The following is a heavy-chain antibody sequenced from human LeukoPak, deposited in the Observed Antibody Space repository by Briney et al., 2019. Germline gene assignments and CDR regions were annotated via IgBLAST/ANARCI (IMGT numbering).Heavy chain of an antibody. CDR3: AKDFSGNDYVPNAFDI. CDR2: ISGSGGST. Sequence: GGSLRLSCAASGFTFSSYAMSWVRQAPGKGLEWVSAISGSGGSTYYADSVKGRFTISRDNSKNTLYLQMNSLRAEDTAAYYCAKDFSGNDYVPNAFDIWAKGQWSPSLQ. V-gene: IGHV3-23*01. CDR1: GFTFSSYA. D-gene: IGHD5-12*01. J-gene: IGHJ3*02.